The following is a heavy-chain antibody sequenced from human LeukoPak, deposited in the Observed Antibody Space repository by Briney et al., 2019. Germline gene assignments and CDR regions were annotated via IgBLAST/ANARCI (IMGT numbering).Heavy chain of an antibody. CDR1: GFTFSGFW. CDR3: ARSSYSSSSSV. Sequence: GGSLRLSCAVSGFTFSGFWMSWSRQAPGKGLEWVASINSDGSEGYYADVVKGRFTTSSDNAKNSLYLQINSLRAEDTAVYYCARSSYSSSSSVWGQGTMVTVSS. CDR2: INSDGSEG. V-gene: IGHV3-7*03. J-gene: IGHJ3*01. D-gene: IGHD6-6*01.